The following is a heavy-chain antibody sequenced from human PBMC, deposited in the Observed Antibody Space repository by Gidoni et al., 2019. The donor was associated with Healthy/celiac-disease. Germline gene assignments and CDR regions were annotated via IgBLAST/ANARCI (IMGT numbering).Heavy chain of an antibody. CDR1: GYTFTSYG. D-gene: IGHD3-16*02. CDR2: ISAYNGNT. J-gene: IGHJ3*02. Sequence: QVQLVQSGAEVKKPGASVKVSCKASGYTFTSYGISWVRQAPGQGLEWMGWISAYNGNTNYAQKLQGRVTMTTDTSTSTAYMELRSLRSDDTAVYYCASLHYVWGSYRDEDAFDIWGQGTMVTVSS. CDR3: ASLHYVWGSYRDEDAFDI. V-gene: IGHV1-18*04.